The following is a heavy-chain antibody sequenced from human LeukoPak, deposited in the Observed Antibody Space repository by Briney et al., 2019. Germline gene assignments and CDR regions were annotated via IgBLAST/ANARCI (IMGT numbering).Heavy chain of an antibody. Sequence: GGSLRLSRAASGFTFSNYALHWVRQAPGKGLEYVSAISSNGDATFYANSVKGRFTISRDNSKNTLYLQMGSLRAEDMAVYYCVRVGNYREFDYWGQGTLVTASS. CDR2: ISSNGDAT. J-gene: IGHJ4*02. CDR1: GFTFSNYA. V-gene: IGHV3-64*01. D-gene: IGHD1-7*01. CDR3: VRVGNYREFDY.